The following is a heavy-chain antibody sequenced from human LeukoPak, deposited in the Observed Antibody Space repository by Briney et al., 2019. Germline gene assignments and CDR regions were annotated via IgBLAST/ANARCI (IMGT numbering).Heavy chain of an antibody. CDR3: ARWVAARARYYFDY. Sequence: SETLSLTCTVSGDSLSSYYWNWLRQPPGKGLEWIGYIYYSGSTNYNPSLTSRVTISVDTSKNQFSLKLSSVTAADTAVYYCARWVAARARYYFDYWGQGTLVTASS. V-gene: IGHV4-59*01. D-gene: IGHD6-6*01. J-gene: IGHJ4*02. CDR2: IYYSGST. CDR1: GDSLSSYY.